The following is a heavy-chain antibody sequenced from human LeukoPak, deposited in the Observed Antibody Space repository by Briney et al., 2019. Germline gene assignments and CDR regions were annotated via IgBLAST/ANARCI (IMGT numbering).Heavy chain of an antibody. J-gene: IGHJ4*02. Sequence: SETLSLTCTVSGGSISSSSYYWGWIRQPPGKGLEWIGSIYYSGSTYYNPSLKSRVTISVDTSKNQFSLKLSSVTAADTAVYYCASFMREMATIFWNPNPPSFDYWGQGTLVTVSS. CDR2: IYYSGST. V-gene: IGHV4-39*01. CDR3: ASFMREMATIFWNPNPPSFDY. CDR1: GGSISSSSYY. D-gene: IGHD5-24*01.